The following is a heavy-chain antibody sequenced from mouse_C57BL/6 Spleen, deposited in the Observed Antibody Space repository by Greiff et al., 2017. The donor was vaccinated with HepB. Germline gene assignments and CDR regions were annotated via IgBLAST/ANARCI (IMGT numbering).Heavy chain of an antibody. D-gene: IGHD1-1*01. V-gene: IGHV10-1*01. CDR3: VSYYCSSRWFAMDY. J-gene: IGHJ4*01. CDR1: GFSFNTYA. CDR2: ISSKSNNYAT. Sequence: VQLVESGGGLVQPKGSLKLSCAASGFSFNTYAMNWVRQAPGKGLEWVARISSKSNNYATYYAYSVKDRFTISRDDSESMLYLQMNNLKTEDIAMDYCVSYYCSSRWFAMDYWGQGTSVTVSS.